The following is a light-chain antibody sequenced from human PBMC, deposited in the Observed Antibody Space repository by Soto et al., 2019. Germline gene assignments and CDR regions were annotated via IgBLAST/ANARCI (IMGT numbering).Light chain of an antibody. CDR2: DAS. V-gene: IGKV3-11*01. CDR3: QQRSNWPLT. Sequence: EIVLTQSPATLSLSPGERATLSCRASQSVGTYFAWYQQKPGQAPRLLIYDASNRATGIPARFSGSGSGTDFTLTISSLEPEDFAVYYCQQRSNWPLTFGKVS. J-gene: IGKJ1*01. CDR1: QSVGTY.